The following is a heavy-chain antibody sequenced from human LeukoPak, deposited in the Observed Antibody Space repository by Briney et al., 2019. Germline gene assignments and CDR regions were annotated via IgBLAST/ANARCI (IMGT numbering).Heavy chain of an antibody. CDR3: ARVADRGVIAFFDL. V-gene: IGHV4-59*01. J-gene: IGHJ2*01. D-gene: IGHD3-16*02. Sequence: SETLSLTCTVSGASIRNYYWSWIRQPPGKGLEWIGHIYHSGVTNYNPSLKSRVAISVDTSKNQFSLKLSSVTAADTALYYCARVADRGVIAFFDLWGRDTLVTVSS. CDR1: GASIRNYY. CDR2: IYHSGVT.